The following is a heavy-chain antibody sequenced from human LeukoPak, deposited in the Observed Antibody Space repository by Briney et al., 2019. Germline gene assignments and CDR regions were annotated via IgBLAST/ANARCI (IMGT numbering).Heavy chain of an antibody. Sequence: GGSLRLSCAASGFPFSSRVMSWVRQAPGKGLEWIAYINHDGGAIYYPQFVRGRFIISRDNAKNTLFLQMNSLRAEDTAVYYCAREYCSGGSCYGQDYWGQGTLVTVSS. CDR3: AREYCSGGSCYGQDY. CDR2: INHDGGAI. V-gene: IGHV3-48*01. D-gene: IGHD2-15*01. J-gene: IGHJ4*02. CDR1: GFPFSSRV.